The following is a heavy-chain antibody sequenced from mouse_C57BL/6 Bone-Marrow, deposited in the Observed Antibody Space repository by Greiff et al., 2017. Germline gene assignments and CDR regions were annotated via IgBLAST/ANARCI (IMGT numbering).Heavy chain of an antibody. CDR2: ISNGGGST. CDR3: ARSGTLYAMDY. J-gene: IGHJ4*01. D-gene: IGHD4-1*01. Sequence: EVMLVESGGGLVQPGGSLKLSCAASGFTFSDYYMYWVRQTPEKRLEWVAYISNGGGSTYYPDTVKGRFTSARDHAKNTLYLQMSRLKSEDTAMDYCARSGTLYAMDYWGQGTSVTVSS. CDR1: GFTFSDYY. V-gene: IGHV5-12*01.